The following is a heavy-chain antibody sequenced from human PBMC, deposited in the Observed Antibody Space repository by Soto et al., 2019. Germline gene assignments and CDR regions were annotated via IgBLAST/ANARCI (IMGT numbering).Heavy chain of an antibody. V-gene: IGHV1-69*12. CDR2: IIPILGTT. J-gene: IGHJ6*02. CDR1: GGSFSSNA. D-gene: IGHD2-8*01. CDR3: ARDRVMRGNSYYYGMDV. Sequence: QVQLVQSGAEVKKPSSSVKVSCKASGGSFSSNAISWVRQAPGQGLEWMGVIIPILGTTTYAQKFQGRVTITADESTTTAYMSLSSLRSDDTAAYFCARDRVMRGNSYYYGMDVWGQGTTVTVSS.